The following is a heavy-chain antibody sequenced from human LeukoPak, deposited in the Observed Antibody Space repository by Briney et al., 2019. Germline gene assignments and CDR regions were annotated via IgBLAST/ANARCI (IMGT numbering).Heavy chain of an antibody. J-gene: IGHJ4*02. Sequence: ASVKVSCKASGYTFTGYYMHWVRQAPGQGLEWMGRINPNSGGTNYAQKFQGRVTMARDTSISTAYMELSRLRPDDTAVYYCARYHGGNANFDYWGQGTLVTVSS. V-gene: IGHV1-2*06. CDR1: GYTFTGYY. CDR3: ARYHGGNANFDY. CDR2: INPNSGGT. D-gene: IGHD4-23*01.